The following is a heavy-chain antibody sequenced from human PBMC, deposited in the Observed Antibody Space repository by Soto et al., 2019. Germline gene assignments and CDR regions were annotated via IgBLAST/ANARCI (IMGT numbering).Heavy chain of an antibody. J-gene: IGHJ6*02. D-gene: IGHD6-19*01. Sequence: GASVKVSCKASGYPYTNSYMHWVRQVPGQGLEWMGWIHPNTGGTNYAQKFQGRVTMTRDTSVSTVYMELNRLTSDDTAIYFCASDFRTRGWFRQAGNFAMDVWGQGTTVTVSS. V-gene: IGHV1-2*02. CDR1: GYPYTNSY. CDR3: ASDFRTRGWFRQAGNFAMDV. CDR2: IHPNTGGT.